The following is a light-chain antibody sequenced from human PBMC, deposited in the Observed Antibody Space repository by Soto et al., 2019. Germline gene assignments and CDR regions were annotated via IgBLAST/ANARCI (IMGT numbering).Light chain of an antibody. V-gene: IGKV3-20*01. Sequence: EVVGTQSPGTLSLSPGERATLSCRASQSVTSDYLAWYQQKPGQSPRLLMSGASRRATGVPDRFSGSGYGTDFTLTISRLEPEDFAVYYCQHYGHALWAFGQGTTVEIK. CDR1: QSVTSDY. CDR2: GAS. J-gene: IGKJ1*01. CDR3: QHYGHALWA.